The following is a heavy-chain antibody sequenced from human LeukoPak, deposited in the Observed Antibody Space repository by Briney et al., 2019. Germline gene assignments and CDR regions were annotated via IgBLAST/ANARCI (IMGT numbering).Heavy chain of an antibody. CDR3: ARVVGGAYYYYYYMDV. Sequence: ASVKVSCKATGYTFTSYGISCVRQAPGQGLEWMGWIGAYNGNTNYAQKLQGRVTMTTDTSTSTAYMELRSLRSDDTAVYYCARVVGGAYYYYYYMDVWGKGTTVTVSS. CDR1: GYTFTSYG. V-gene: IGHV1-18*01. D-gene: IGHD3-16*01. CDR2: IGAYNGNT. J-gene: IGHJ6*03.